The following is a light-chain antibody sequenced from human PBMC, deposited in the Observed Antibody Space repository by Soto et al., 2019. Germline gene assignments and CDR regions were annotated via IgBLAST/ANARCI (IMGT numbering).Light chain of an antibody. V-gene: IGLV1-47*01. CDR1: RSNIGSEY. Sequence: QSVLTQPPSASGTPRQRVTISCSGSRSNIGSEYVYWYQQVPGTAPKLLIYRNNQRPSGVPDRFSGSKSGTSASLAISGLRSEDEADYYCAAWDDTLSGHVVFGGGTKVTVL. CDR2: RNN. CDR3: AAWDDTLSGHVV. J-gene: IGLJ2*01.